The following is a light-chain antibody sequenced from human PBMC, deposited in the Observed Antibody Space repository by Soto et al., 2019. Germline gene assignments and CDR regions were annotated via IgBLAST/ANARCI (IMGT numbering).Light chain of an antibody. J-gene: IGLJ1*01. CDR3: SSYTSSSTPFV. CDR1: SSDVGAYNY. Sequence: QSALTQPASVSGSPGQSITISCTGTSSDVGAYNYVSWYQQHPGKAPKLMIYEVSNRPSGVSNRFSGSKSGNTASLTISGLQAEDEAEYYCSSYTSSSTPFVFGTGTKVTVL. V-gene: IGLV2-14*01. CDR2: EVS.